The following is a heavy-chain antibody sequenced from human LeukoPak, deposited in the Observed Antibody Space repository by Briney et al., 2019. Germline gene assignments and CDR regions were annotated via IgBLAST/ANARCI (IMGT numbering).Heavy chain of an antibody. D-gene: IGHD3-16*01. Sequence: SETLSLTCTVSGGSISSSSYYWGWIRQPPGKGLEWIGSIYYSGSTYYNPSLKSRVTISVDTSKNQFSLKLSSVTAADTAVYYCASRSSGGLDYWGQGTLDTVSS. J-gene: IGHJ4*02. V-gene: IGHV4-39*01. CDR1: GGSISSSSYY. CDR3: ASRSSGGLDY. CDR2: IYYSGST.